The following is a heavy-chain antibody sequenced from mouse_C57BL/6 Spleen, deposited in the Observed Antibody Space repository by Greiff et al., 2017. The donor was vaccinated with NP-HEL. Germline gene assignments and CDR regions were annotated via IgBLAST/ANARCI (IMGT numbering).Heavy chain of an antibody. D-gene: IGHD2-1*01. CDR2: ISYDGSN. CDR3: ARGGIYGNYFDY. V-gene: IGHV3-6*01. J-gene: IGHJ2*01. CDR1: GYSITSGYY. Sequence: DVKLQESGPGLVKPSQSLSLTCSVTGYSITSGYYWNWIRQFPGNELEWMGYISYDGSNNYNPSLKNRISITRDTSKNQFFLKLNSVTTEDTATYYCARGGIYGNYFDYWGQGTTLTVSS.